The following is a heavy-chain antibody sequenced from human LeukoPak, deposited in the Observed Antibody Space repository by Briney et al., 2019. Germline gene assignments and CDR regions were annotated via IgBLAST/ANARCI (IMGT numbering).Heavy chain of an antibody. CDR2: ISAYNGNT. Sequence: ASVKVSCKASGYTFTSYAFRWVRQAPGQGLEWMGWISAYNGNTNYAQNLQGRVTMTIDTSTSTAYMELRSLRSDDTAVYYCATKDFGAVAATGYYYYYGMDVWGQGTTVTVSS. CDR3: ATKDFGAVAATGYYYYYGMDV. CDR1: GYTFTSYA. V-gene: IGHV1-18*01. J-gene: IGHJ6*02. D-gene: IGHD6-19*01.